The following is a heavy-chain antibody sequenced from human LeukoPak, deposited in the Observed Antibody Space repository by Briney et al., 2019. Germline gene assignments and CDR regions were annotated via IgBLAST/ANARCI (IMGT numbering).Heavy chain of an antibody. Sequence: GGTLRLSCAASGFTFSTSWMTWVRQAPGKGLEWVANINGDGSLNGHVASVKGRFTISRDNAKNSVYLQMISLRDEDTAVYYCTRDRAYGALDYWGQGTLVTVSS. J-gene: IGHJ4*02. CDR1: GFTFSTSW. CDR3: TRDRAYGALDY. CDR2: INGDGSLN. V-gene: IGHV3-7*01. D-gene: IGHD4/OR15-4a*01.